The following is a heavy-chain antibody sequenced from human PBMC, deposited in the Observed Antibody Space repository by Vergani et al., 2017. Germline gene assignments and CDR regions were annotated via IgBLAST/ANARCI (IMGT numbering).Heavy chain of an antibody. V-gene: IGHV3-23*01. CDR3: AKDPGYCSGGSCYSVGWFDP. Sequence: EVQLLESGGGLVQPGGSLRLSCAASGFTFSSYAMSWVRQAPGKGLEWVSAISGSGGSTYYADSVKGRFTSSRDNSKNTLYLQMNSLRAEDTAVYYCAKDPGYCSGGSCYSVGWFDPWGQGTLVTVSS. CDR2: ISGSGGST. D-gene: IGHD2-15*01. J-gene: IGHJ5*02. CDR1: GFTFSSYA.